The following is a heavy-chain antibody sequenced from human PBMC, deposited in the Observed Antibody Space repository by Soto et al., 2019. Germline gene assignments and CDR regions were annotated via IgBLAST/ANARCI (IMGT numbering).Heavy chain of an antibody. CDR2: IYHSGST. CDR3: ARGAPGVNDY. CDR1: GGSISSGGYS. J-gene: IGHJ4*02. V-gene: IGHV4-30-2*01. D-gene: IGHD3-10*01. Sequence: QLQLQESGSGLVKPSQTLSLTCAVSGGSISSGGYSWSWIRQPPGKGLEWIGYIYHSGSTYYNPSLQRGVAISVDRSKNQLSLKLSSVTAADTAVYYCARGAPGVNDYWGQGTLVPVSS.